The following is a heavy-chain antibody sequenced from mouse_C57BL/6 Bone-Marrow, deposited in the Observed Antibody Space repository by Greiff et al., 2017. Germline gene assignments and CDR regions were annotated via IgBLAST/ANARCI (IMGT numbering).Heavy chain of an antibody. V-gene: IGHV1-26*01. Sequence: VQLQQSGPELVKPGASVKISCKASGYTFTDYYMNWVKQSHGKSLEWIGDINPNNGGTSYNQKFKGKATLTVDKSSSTAYMELRSLTSEDSAVYYCARGLTGPFAYWGQGTLVTVSA. D-gene: IGHD4-1*01. CDR2: INPNNGGT. CDR3: ARGLTGPFAY. J-gene: IGHJ3*01. CDR1: GYTFTDYY.